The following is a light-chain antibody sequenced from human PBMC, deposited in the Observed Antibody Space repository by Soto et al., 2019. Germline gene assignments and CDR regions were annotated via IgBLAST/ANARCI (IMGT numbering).Light chain of an antibody. Sequence: QSALTQPASVSGSPGQSITISCTGTSSDVVGYNNVSWYQQHPGKAPKLMIYDVSNRPSGVSNRFSGSRSXXXXXXTISRLXAGGEADYYCSSYTSRSTLVFG. CDR3: SSYTSRSTLV. V-gene: IGLV2-14*01. J-gene: IGLJ2*01. CDR2: DVS. CDR1: SSDVVGYNN.